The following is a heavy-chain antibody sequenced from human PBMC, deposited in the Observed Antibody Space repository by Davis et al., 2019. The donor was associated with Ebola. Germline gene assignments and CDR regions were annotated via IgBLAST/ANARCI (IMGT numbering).Heavy chain of an antibody. D-gene: IGHD4-17*01. Sequence: GESLKISCTASGFTFGDYAMSWVRQAPGKGLEWVGFIRSKAYGGTTKYAASVKGRFTISRDDSKSIAYLQMNSLKTEDTAVYYCTRGTVGADYWGQGTLVTVSS. J-gene: IGHJ4*02. V-gene: IGHV3-49*04. CDR3: TRGTVGADY. CDR2: IRSKAYGGTT. CDR1: GFTFGDYA.